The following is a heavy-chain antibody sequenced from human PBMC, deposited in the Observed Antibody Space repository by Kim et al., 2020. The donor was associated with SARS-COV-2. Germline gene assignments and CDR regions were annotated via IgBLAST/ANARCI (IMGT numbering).Heavy chain of an antibody. CDR3: ARGVLDTAMVWSPAYYYYYYGMDV. V-gene: IGHV4-34*01. CDR2: INHSGST. CDR1: GGSFSGYY. J-gene: IGHJ6*02. D-gene: IGHD5-18*01. Sequence: SETLSLTCAVYGGSFSGYYWSWIRQPPGKGLEWIGEINHSGSTNYNPSLKSRVTISVDTSKNQFSLKLSSVTAADTAVYYCARGVLDTAMVWSPAYYYYYYGMDVWGQGTTVTGSS.